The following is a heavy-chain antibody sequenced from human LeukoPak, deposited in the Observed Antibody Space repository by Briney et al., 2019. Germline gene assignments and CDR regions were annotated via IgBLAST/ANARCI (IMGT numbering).Heavy chain of an antibody. D-gene: IGHD3-22*01. CDR3: ARGWKRIKSYYYDSSGHPTYAFDI. CDR1: GGSISSYY. Sequence: SETLSLTCTVSGGSISSYYWSWIRQPPGKGLEWIGYIYYSGSTNYNPSLKSRVTISVDTSKSQFSLKLSSVTAADTAVYYCARGWKRIKSYYYDSSGHPTYAFDIWGQGTMVTVSS. CDR2: IYYSGST. V-gene: IGHV4-59*01. J-gene: IGHJ3*02.